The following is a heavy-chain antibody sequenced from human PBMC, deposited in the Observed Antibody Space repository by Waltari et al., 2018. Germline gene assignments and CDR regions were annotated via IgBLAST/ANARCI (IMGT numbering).Heavy chain of an antibody. D-gene: IGHD6-19*01. CDR1: AYTFYTYG. CDR3: ATSVGGNMEFDN. CDR2: ISAHNGNT. J-gene: IGHJ1*01. Sequence: QAQLAQSGAAVKKPGASVKVSCKASAYTFYTYGLAWVRQVPGQGLEWMGWISAHNGNTNHAQKFQDRVTLTTDTSTHTAYLEMRSLTADDTAVYYCATSVGGNMEFDNWGQGTLVTVSS. V-gene: IGHV1-18*01.